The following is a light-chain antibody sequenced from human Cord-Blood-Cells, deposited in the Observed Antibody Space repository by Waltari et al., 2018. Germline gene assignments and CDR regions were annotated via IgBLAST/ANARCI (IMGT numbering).Light chain of an antibody. Sequence: DIQMTQSPSSLSASVGDRVTITCRASQSISSYLNWYQQKPGKAPKLLIYAASSLQSGVPSRFSCSGSGTDFTLTISSLQPEDFATYYCQQIYSTTWTFVQGTKVEIK. CDR2: AAS. V-gene: IGKV1-39*01. CDR3: QQIYSTTWT. J-gene: IGKJ1*01. CDR1: QSISSY.